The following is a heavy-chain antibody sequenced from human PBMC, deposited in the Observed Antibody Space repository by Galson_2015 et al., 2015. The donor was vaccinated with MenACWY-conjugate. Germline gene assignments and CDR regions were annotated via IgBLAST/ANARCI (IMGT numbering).Heavy chain of an antibody. Sequence: SLRLSCAASGFTFSSYWMSWVRQAPGKGLEWVANIKQDGSEKYYVDSVKGRFTISRGNAKNSLYLQMNSLRAEDTAVYYCARDYASEWELPTVDYWGQGTLVTVSS. D-gene: IGHD1-26*01. V-gene: IGHV3-7*03. CDR1: GFTFSSYW. J-gene: IGHJ4*02. CDR3: ARDYASEWELPTVDY. CDR2: IKQDGSEK.